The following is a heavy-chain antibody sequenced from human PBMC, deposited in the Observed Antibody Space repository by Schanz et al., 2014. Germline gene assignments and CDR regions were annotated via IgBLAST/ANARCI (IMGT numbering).Heavy chain of an antibody. V-gene: IGHV1-18*01. Sequence: QVQLVQSGAEVKKPGASVKVSCKASGYTFTSYGISWVRQAPGQGLECMGWISAYNGNTKYPQKLQGRVTMTTVTATSTAYMELRSLRSDDTAVYDCARDAAYCYDIVTEEDYWGQGTLVTVSS. CDR2: ISAYNGNT. CDR1: GYTFTSYG. D-gene: IGHD3-9*01. J-gene: IGHJ4*02. CDR3: ARDAAYCYDIVTEEDY.